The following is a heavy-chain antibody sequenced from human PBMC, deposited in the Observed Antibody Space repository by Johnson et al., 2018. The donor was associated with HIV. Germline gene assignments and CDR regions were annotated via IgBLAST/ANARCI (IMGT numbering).Heavy chain of an antibody. CDR1: GFIFSDYY. D-gene: IGHD4-17*01. CDR3: ARDSTPWGGDSVAYSFDI. V-gene: IGHV3-11*04. J-gene: IGHJ3*02. CDR2: ISSSGSTI. Sequence: QEQLVESGGGLVQPGGSLRLSCAASGFIFSDYYMNWIRQAPGKGLEWVSYISSSGSTIYYADSVKGRFTIPRDNAKNSLYLQMNSLRDEDTAVYYCARDSTPWGGDSVAYSFDIWGQGRMVTVSS.